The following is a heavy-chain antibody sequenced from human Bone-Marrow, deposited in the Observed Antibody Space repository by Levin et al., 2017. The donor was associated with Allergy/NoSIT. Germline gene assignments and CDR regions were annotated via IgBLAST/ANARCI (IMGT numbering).Heavy chain of an antibody. J-gene: IGHJ5*02. CDR2: ISSSGSTI. D-gene: IGHD6-6*01. CDR3: ARTRRVNWFDP. Sequence: GESLKISCAASGFTFSDYYMSWIRQAPGKGLEWVSYISSSGSTIYYADSVKGRFTISRDNAKNSLYLQMNSLRAEDTAVYYCARTRRVNWFDPWGQGTLVTVSS. V-gene: IGHV3-11*01. CDR1: GFTFSDYY.